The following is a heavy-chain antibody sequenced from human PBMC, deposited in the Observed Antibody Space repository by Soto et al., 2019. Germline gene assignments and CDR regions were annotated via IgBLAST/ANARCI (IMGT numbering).Heavy chain of an antibody. CDR2: IYYSGST. V-gene: IGHV4-39*01. CDR3: ARIRRYSYGGISYYFDY. Sequence: SETLSLTCTASGGSISSSSYYWGWIRQPPGKGLEWIGSIYYSGSTYYNPSLKSRVTISVDTSKNQFSLTLSSVTAADTAVYYCARIRRYSYGGISYYFDYWGQGTLVT. D-gene: IGHD5-18*01. J-gene: IGHJ4*02. CDR1: GGSISSSSYY.